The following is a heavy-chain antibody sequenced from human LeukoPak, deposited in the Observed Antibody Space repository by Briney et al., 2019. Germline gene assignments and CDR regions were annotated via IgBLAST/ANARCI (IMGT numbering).Heavy chain of an antibody. V-gene: IGHV4-34*01. CDR1: GGSFSGYY. CDR2: IYYSGST. D-gene: IGHD2-8*01. CDR3: ARPGPNHDAFDI. J-gene: IGHJ3*02. Sequence: SETLSLTCAVYGGSFSGYYWGWIRQPPGKGLEWIGSIYYSGSTYYNPSLKSRVTISVDTSKNQFSLKLSSVTAADTAVYYCARPGPNHDAFDIWGQGTMVTVSS.